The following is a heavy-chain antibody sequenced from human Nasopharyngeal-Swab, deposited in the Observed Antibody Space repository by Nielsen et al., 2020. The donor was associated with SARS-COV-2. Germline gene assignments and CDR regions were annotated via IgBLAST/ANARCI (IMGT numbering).Heavy chain of an antibody. Sequence: GSLKISCAASEFTFRTYAMSWVRQAPGKGLEWVSAIGGVGSPTFYADSVKGRFTISRDNSKNMLFLQMNSLTADDTAVYYCAKHSPHSPPGDRVFDYWGRGTLVTVSS. CDR1: EFTFRTYA. D-gene: IGHD7-27*01. V-gene: IGHV3-23*01. CDR3: AKHSPHSPPGDRVFDY. CDR2: IGGVGSPT. J-gene: IGHJ4*02.